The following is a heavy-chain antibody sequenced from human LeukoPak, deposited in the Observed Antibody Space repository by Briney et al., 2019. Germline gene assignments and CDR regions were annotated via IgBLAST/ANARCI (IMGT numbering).Heavy chain of an antibody. D-gene: IGHD3-16*01. Sequence: SETLSLTCTVSGGSIGTYYWSWIRQPPGKGLEWIGHIYYSGSTNYNPSLKSRVTISVDTSKNQFSLKLSSVTAADTAVYYCARRGIIPYWYFDLWGRGTLVTVSS. CDR3: ARRGIIPYWYFDL. J-gene: IGHJ2*01. V-gene: IGHV4-59*08. CDR1: GGSIGTYY. CDR2: IYYSGST.